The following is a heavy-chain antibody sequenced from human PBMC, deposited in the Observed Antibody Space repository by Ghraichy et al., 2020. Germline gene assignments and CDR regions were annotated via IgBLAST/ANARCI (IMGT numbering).Heavy chain of an antibody. CDR3: ARRPSMSPVTTTD. J-gene: IGHJ4*02. CDR2: VYYSGST. V-gene: IGHV4-39*02. Sequence: SETLSLTCTVSGDSISSSNYYWGWIRQRPGKGLVWIVGVYYSGSTSYNPSLNIRVTMSADTYKSNFSLNLISVTAADTAVYSCARRPSMSPVTTTDWGQGILVTVSS. CDR1: GDSISSSNYY. D-gene: IGHD4-17*01.